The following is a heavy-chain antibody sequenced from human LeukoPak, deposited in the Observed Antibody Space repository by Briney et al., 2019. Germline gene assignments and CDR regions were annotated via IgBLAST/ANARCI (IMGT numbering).Heavy chain of an antibody. Sequence: PGGSLRLSCAASGFTVSPHGMHWVRQAPGKGLEWVANIKEDGSEQYYPESVKGRFTISRDNANNILYLQLNSVRAEDTAVYYCVRETQSGITDFDYWGQGTPVTVSS. CDR1: GFTVSPHG. J-gene: IGHJ4*02. D-gene: IGHD1-14*01. CDR2: IKEDGSEQ. CDR3: VRETQSGITDFDY. V-gene: IGHV3-7*01.